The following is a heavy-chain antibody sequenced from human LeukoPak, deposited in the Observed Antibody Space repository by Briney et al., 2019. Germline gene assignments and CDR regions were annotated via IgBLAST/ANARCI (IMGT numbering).Heavy chain of an antibody. D-gene: IGHD3-22*01. CDR3: ARDFTMIKRPLPDY. Sequence: GASVKVSCKASGYTFTSYYMHWVRQAPGQGLEWMGRIIPILGIANYAQKFQGRVTITADKSTSTAYMELSSLRSEDTAVYYCARDFTMIKRPLPDYWGEGTLVTVSS. J-gene: IGHJ4*02. CDR2: IIPILGIA. CDR1: GYTFTSYY. V-gene: IGHV1-69*04.